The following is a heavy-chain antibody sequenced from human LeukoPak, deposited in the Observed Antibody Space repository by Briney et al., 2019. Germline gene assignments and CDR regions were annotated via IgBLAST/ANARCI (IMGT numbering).Heavy chain of an antibody. CDR2: IIPIFGIA. CDR1: GGTFSSYA. CDR3: ARDRRIFHNPVPIFYYYGMDV. Sequence: GASVKVSRKASGGTFSSYAISWVRQAPGQGLEWMGRIIPIFGIANYAQKFQGRVTITADKYTSTAYMELSSLRSEDTAVYYCARDRRIFHNPVPIFYYYGMDVWGQGTTVTVSS. J-gene: IGHJ6*02. D-gene: IGHD2/OR15-2a*01. V-gene: IGHV1-69*04.